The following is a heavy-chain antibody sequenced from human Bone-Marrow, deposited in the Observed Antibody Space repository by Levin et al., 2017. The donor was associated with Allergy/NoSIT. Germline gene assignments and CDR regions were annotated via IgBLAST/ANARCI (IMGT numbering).Heavy chain of an antibody. Sequence: GESLKISCKASGYTFTNYGISWVRQAPGQGLEWMGWISAYNGHTKYAQKFQGRVTMTTDASTSTAYMELKSLRSDDTAVYYCARDPLNPDYWGQGSLVTVSS. CDR1: GYTFTNYG. J-gene: IGHJ4*02. CDR3: ARDPLNPDY. V-gene: IGHV1-18*01. CDR2: ISAYNGHT.